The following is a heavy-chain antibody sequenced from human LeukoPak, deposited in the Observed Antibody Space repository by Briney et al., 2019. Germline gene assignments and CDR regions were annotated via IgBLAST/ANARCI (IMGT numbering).Heavy chain of an antibody. Sequence: SETLSLTCTVSGGSIRNYYWSRIRQPPGKQLEWIGYIYHSGSTNYNPSLKSRVTISVDTSKDQFSLKLTSVTAADTAVYYCARDINGYYFDYWGQGTLVTVSS. V-gene: IGHV4-59*01. D-gene: IGHD2-8*01. CDR3: ARDINGYYFDY. CDR2: IYHSGST. J-gene: IGHJ4*02. CDR1: GGSIRNYY.